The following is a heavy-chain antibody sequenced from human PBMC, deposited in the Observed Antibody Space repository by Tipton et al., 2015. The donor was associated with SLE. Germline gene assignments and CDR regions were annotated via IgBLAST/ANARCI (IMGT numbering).Heavy chain of an antibody. CDR3: ARDATYNNNVLYDALDI. V-gene: IGHV4-4*07. Sequence: TLSLTCTVSGGSISFDYWGWIRQSAGRGLEWVGRIYSSGDRDYNPSLRSRVTMSIDASQNRVSLRLKSVSAADTAVYYCARDATYNNNVLYDALDIWGPGTMVTVS. J-gene: IGHJ3*02. CDR1: GGSISFDY. CDR2: IYSSGDR. D-gene: IGHD4-11*01.